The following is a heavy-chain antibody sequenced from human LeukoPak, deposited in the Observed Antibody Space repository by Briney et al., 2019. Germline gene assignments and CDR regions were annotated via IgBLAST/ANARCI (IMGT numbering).Heavy chain of an antibody. Sequence: SETLSLTCAVSGYSISSGYYWGWIRQPPGKGLEWIGSIYHSGSTYYNPPLKSRVTISVDPSKNQFSLKLSSVTAADTAVYYCASVRRFYYHSSGPVEYFDYWGQGTLVTVSS. J-gene: IGHJ4*02. D-gene: IGHD3-22*01. CDR3: ASVRRFYYHSSGPVEYFDY. CDR2: IYHSGST. V-gene: IGHV4-38-2*01. CDR1: GYSISSGYY.